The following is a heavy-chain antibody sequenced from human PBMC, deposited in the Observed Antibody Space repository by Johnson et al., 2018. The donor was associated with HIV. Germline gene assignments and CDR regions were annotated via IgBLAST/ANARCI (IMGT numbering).Heavy chain of an antibody. CDR3: TRPYGAGAFDI. J-gene: IGHJ3*02. V-gene: IGHV3-15*01. Sequence: VQLVESGGGLVKPGGSLRLSCAASGFTFSNAWMSWVRQAPGKGLEWVGRIKRKTDGGTTDYAAPVKGRFTISRDDSKNTLYLQMNSLKTEDTAVYYCTRPYGAGAFDIWGQGTMVTVSS. D-gene: IGHD4-17*01. CDR2: IKRKTDGGTT. CDR1: GFTFSNAW.